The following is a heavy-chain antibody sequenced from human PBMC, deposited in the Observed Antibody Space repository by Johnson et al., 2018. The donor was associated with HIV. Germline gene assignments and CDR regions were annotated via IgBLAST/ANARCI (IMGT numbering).Heavy chain of an antibody. CDR1: GFTVSSNY. J-gene: IGHJ3*02. Sequence: VQLVESGGGLVQPGGSLRLSCAASGFTVSSNYMSWVRQAPGKGLEWVSVIYSGGSTYYADSVRGRFTISRDNAKNSLYLQMNSLRAEDTAVYYCAKEAAMVQGGAFDIWGQGTMVTVSS. CDR3: AKEAAMVQGGAFDI. D-gene: IGHD3-10*01. V-gene: IGHV3-66*01. CDR2: IYSGGST.